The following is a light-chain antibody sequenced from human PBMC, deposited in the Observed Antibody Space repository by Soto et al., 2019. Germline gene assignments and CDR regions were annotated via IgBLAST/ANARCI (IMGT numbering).Light chain of an antibody. CDR3: QKFNKWPWT. V-gene: IGKV3-15*01. CDR1: QSLRSS. Sequence: EIVMTQSPDTLSVSLGERATLSCRASQSLRSSLAWYQQKPGQAPRLLIYDASTRATGIPARFSGSGSGTEFTLTISSLQSEDFAVYYCQKFNKWPWTFGQGTKVDIK. CDR2: DAS. J-gene: IGKJ1*01.